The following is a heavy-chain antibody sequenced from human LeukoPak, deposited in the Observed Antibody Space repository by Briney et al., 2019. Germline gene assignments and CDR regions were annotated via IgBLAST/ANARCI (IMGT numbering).Heavy chain of an antibody. CDR2: IIPMFGTA. J-gene: IGHJ5*02. Sequence: SVKVSCKASGGTFSNYVISWVRQAPGQGLEWMGGIIPMFGTANYAQKFQGGVTITTDESTSTGYMEMSSLRSEDTAVYYCARGYYYGSETYWHTNWFDPWGQGIPVTVSS. CDR1: GGTFSNYV. CDR3: ARGYYYGSETYWHTNWFDP. D-gene: IGHD3-10*01. V-gene: IGHV1-69*05.